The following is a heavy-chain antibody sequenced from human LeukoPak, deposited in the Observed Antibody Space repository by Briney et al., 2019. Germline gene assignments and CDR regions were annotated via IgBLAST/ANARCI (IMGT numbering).Heavy chain of an antibody. Sequence: GGSLRLSCAASGFTFSSYSMNWVRQAPGKGLEWVSSISSSSSYIYYADSVKGRFTISRDNAKNSLYPQMNSLRAEDTAVYYCATNGRGYSYGYVEDGMDVWGQGTTVTVSS. CDR1: GFTFSSYS. D-gene: IGHD5-18*01. CDR3: ATNGRGYSYGYVEDGMDV. CDR2: ISSSSSYI. J-gene: IGHJ6*02. V-gene: IGHV3-21*01.